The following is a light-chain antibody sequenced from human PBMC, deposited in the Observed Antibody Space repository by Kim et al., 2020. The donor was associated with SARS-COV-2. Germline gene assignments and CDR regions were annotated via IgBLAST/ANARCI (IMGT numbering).Light chain of an antibody. CDR2: GNN. V-gene: IGLV1-40*01. CDR3: QSYDSSLSGWV. J-gene: IGLJ3*02. CDR1: SSNIGAGYD. Sequence: QSVLTQPPSVSGAPGQRVTISCTGSSSNIGAGYDVHWYQQLPGTAPKLLISGNNNRPSGVPDRFSGSKSGTSASLAMTGLQAEDEADYYCQSYDSSLSGWVFGGGTKLTVL.